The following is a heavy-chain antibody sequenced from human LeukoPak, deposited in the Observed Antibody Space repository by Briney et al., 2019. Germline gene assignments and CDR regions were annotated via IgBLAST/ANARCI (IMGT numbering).Heavy chain of an antibody. CDR2: IYNTGST. CDR3: PRGSGSYYGPGSYPPDY. V-gene: IGHV4-59*01. CDR1: GGSISSYY. J-gene: IGHJ4*02. D-gene: IGHD3-10*01. Sequence: PSETLSLTCTVSGGSISSYYWSWIRQPPGKGLEWIGYIYNTGSTNYNPSLKSRVTLSVDTSKNQFSLKLSSVTAADTAVYYCPRGSGSYYGPGSYPPDYWGQGTLVTVSS.